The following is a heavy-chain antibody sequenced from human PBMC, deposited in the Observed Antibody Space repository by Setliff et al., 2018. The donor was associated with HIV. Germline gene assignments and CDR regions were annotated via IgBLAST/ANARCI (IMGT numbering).Heavy chain of an antibody. J-gene: IGHJ4*02. CDR1: GNTFSSYG. CDR3: AEAGSGYYYFDY. Sequence: SVKVSCKASGNTFSSYGITWVRQAPGQGLEWMGGITPLLGTTDYAQRFQSRVTLTTDESTSTAYMELSSLRSEDTAVYYCAEAGSGYYYFDYWGQGTLVTVSS. CDR2: ITPLLGTT. D-gene: IGHD3-3*01. V-gene: IGHV1-69*05.